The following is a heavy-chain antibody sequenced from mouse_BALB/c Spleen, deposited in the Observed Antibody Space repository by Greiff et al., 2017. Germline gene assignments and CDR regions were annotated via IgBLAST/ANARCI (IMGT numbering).Heavy chain of an antibody. D-gene: IGHD2-3*01. CDR3: ARRGGTYDGYPFAY. CDR2: ISDGGSYT. CDR1: GFTFSDYY. Sequence: DVKLVESGGGLVKPGGSLKLSCAASGFTFSDYYMYWVRQTPEKRLEWVATISDGGSYTYYPDSVKGRFTISRDNAKNNLYLQMSSLKSEDTAMYYCARRGGTYDGYPFAYWGQGTLVTVSA. J-gene: IGHJ3*01. V-gene: IGHV5-4*02.